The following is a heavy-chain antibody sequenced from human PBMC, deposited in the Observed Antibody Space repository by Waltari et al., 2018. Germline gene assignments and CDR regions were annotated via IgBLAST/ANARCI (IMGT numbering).Heavy chain of an antibody. J-gene: IGHJ6*02. V-gene: IGHV1-2*06. CDR3: ARDLTEYSSSSFGMDV. CDR2: INPNSGGT. D-gene: IGHD6-6*01. CDR1: GYTFTGYY. Sequence: QVQLVQSGAEVKKPGASVKVSCKASGYTFTGYYMHWVRQAPGQGLEWMGRINPNSGGTNYAQKFQGRVTMTRETSISTAYMELSRLRSDDTAVYYCARDLTEYSSSSFGMDVWGQGTTVTVSS.